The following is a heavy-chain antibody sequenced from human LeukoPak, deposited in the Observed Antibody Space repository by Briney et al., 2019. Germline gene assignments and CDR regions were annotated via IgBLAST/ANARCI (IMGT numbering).Heavy chain of an antibody. V-gene: IGHV1-46*02. CDR1: GDTXNIHY. J-gene: IGHJ4*02. D-gene: IGHD4-17*01. CDR3: ASEKNYGDKYFDS. Sequence: ASLTISCKASGDTXNIHYFHWIRQAPGQGLEWMGIINRVDGIRGNAQTFQGRLMLTKDTSTSTAYMELSSLRSEDTAIYYCASEKNYGDKYFDSWGQGTVVTVSS. CDR2: INRVDGIR.